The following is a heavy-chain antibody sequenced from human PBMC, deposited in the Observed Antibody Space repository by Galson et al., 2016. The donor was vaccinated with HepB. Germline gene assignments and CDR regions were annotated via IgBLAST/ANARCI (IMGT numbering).Heavy chain of an antibody. Sequence: SLTCNVSGASISGTNYYWGWIRQPPGRGLEWIGSIYYSGSTNYNPSLESRVTISVDTSKNQFSLRLNSVTAADTGVYYCATGIVVAGKYYYYYMDVWGKGTTVTVSS. CDR1: GASISGTNYY. CDR3: ATGIVVAGKYYYYYMDV. J-gene: IGHJ6*03. D-gene: IGHD6-19*01. V-gene: IGHV4-39*01. CDR2: IYYSGST.